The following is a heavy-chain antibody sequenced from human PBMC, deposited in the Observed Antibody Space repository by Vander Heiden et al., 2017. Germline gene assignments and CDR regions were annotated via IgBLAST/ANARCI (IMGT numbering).Heavy chain of an antibody. J-gene: IGHJ4*02. CDR1: GFPFSSYS. CDR2: ISSSSSYI. V-gene: IGHV3-21*01. D-gene: IGHD6-13*01. CDR3: ARAGIAAAGTYY. Sequence: EVQLVESGGGLVKPGGSLGLPCAASGFPFSSYSMNWVRQAPGKGLEWVSSISSSSSYIYYADSVKGRFTISRDNAKNSLYLQMNSLRAEDTAVYYCARAGIAAAGTYYWGQGTLVTVSS.